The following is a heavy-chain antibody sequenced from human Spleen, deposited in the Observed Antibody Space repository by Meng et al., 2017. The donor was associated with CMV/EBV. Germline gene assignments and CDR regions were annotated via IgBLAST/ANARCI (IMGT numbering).Heavy chain of an antibody. CDR2: SNAGNGNT. CDR3: ARGRREGSSPPSY. CDR1: GYTFTSYA. D-gene: IGHD6-13*01. J-gene: IGHJ4*02. Sequence: VQLVQSGAEVKKPGASVKVSCKASGYTFTSYAMHWVRQAPGQRLEWMGWSNAGNGNTKYSQEFQGRVTITTDTSTSTAYMELSSLRSEDTAVYYCARGRREGSSPPSYWGQGTLVTVSS. V-gene: IGHV1-3*02.